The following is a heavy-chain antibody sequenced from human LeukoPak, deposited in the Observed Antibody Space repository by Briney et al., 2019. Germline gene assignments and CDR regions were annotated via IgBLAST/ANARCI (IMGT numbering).Heavy chain of an antibody. CDR1: GGSISNYY. CDR3: ARDSGKGDTAHMDV. D-gene: IGHD1-26*01. V-gene: IGHV4-4*07. Sequence: SETLSLTCTVSGGSISNYYWSWIRHPAGKGLERSGHVYTSGSTNYNPSLKSRVTMSVDTSKNQFSLRLSSVTAADTAVYYCARDSGKGDTAHMDVWGKGTTVTVSS. CDR2: VYTSGST. J-gene: IGHJ6*03.